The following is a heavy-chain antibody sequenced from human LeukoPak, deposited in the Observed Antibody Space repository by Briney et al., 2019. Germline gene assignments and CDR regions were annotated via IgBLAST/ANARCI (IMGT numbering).Heavy chain of an antibody. Sequence: LRLSCAASGFTFSSYAMSWVRQPPGKGLEWIGYIYYSGSTYYNPSLKSRVTISVDTSKNQFSLKLSSVTAADTAVYYCASRDLGYGDYMFDYWGQGTLVTVSS. CDR1: GFTFSSYA. CDR3: ASRDLGYGDYMFDY. CDR2: IYYSGST. J-gene: IGHJ4*02. D-gene: IGHD4-17*01. V-gene: IGHV4-30-4*08.